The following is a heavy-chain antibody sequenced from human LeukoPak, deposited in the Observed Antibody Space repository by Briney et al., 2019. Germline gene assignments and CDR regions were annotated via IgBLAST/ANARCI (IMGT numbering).Heavy chain of an antibody. CDR3: ARGNIYDSSGYYYDY. J-gene: IGHJ4*02. CDR2: IIPIFGTA. CDR1: GYTFTSYD. D-gene: IGHD3-22*01. Sequence: GASVKVSCKASGYTFTSYDINWVRQATGQGLEWMGGIIPIFGTANYAQKFQGRVTITADESTSTAYMELSSLRSEDTAVCYCARGNIYDSSGYYYDYWGQGTLVTVSS. V-gene: IGHV1-69*13.